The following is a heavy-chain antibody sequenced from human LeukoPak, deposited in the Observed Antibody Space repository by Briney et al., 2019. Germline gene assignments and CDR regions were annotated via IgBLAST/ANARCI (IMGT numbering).Heavy chain of an antibody. J-gene: IGHJ4*02. CDR3: AKRSGINYGYFDS. D-gene: IGHD1-26*01. V-gene: IGHV1-46*01. CDR1: GYTFTSYY. CDR2: INPSGGRT. Sequence: EASVKVSCKTSGYTFTSYYMQWVRQAPGQGLEWMGIINPSGGRTSYAQKFQGRVTMTRDMSTSTVYMELSSLRSEDTAVYYCAKRSGINYGYFDSWGQGTLVTVSS.